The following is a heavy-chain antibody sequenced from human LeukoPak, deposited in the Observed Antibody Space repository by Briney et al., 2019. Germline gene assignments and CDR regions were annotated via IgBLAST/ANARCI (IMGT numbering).Heavy chain of an antibody. CDR2: INHSGST. CDR1: GGSISSYY. V-gene: IGHV4-34*01. CDR3: ARGTTPYYYYYMDV. Sequence: SETLSLTCTVSGGSISSYYWSWIRQPPGKGLEWIGEINHSGSTNYNPSLKSRVTISVDTSKNQFSLKLSSVTAADTAVYYCARGTTPYYYYYMDVWGKGTTVTISS. D-gene: IGHD1-1*01. J-gene: IGHJ6*03.